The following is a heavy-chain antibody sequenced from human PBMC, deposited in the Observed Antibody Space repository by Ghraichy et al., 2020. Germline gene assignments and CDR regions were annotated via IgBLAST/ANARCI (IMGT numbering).Heavy chain of an antibody. CDR1: GDTFSSYD. V-gene: IGHV1-8*01. D-gene: IGHD2-21*02. Sequence: ASVKVSCKTAGDTFSSYDINWVRECTGQGLEWMGWMNPNSGNTGYAQKFQGRVTMTRNTSISTAYMELSSLRSEDTAVYYCARVKPAVVVTAYDAFDIWGQWLMVTVSS. CDR2: MNPNSGNT. CDR3: ARVKPAVVVTAYDAFDI. J-gene: IGHJ3*02.